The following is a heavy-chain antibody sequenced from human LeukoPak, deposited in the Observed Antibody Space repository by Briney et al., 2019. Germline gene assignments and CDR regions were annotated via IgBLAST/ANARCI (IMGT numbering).Heavy chain of an antibody. CDR3: ARGWRPRTKYYDFWSGYFFDY. D-gene: IGHD3-3*01. Sequence: PGGSLRLSCAASGFTFSSYWMSWVRQAPGKGLEGVANIKQDGSEKYYVDSVKGRFTISRDNAKNSLYLQMNSLRAEDTAVYYCARGWRPRTKYYDFWSGYFFDYWGQGTLVTVSS. V-gene: IGHV3-7*01. CDR2: IKQDGSEK. CDR1: GFTFSSYW. J-gene: IGHJ4*02.